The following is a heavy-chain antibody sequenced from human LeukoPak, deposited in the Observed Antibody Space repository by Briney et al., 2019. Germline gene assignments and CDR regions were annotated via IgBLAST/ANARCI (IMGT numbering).Heavy chain of an antibody. CDR3: VKGGQNYDFWRFDY. CDR2: ISGSGGST. D-gene: IGHD3-3*01. Sequence: GGSLRLSCGVSGFRFSSYAMSWVRQAPGKGLEWVSSISGSGGSTYYTDSVKGRFAISRDNSKSTLYLQMNSLGTDDTALYYCVKGGQNYDFWRFDYWGQGTLVTASS. V-gene: IGHV3-23*01. J-gene: IGHJ4*02. CDR1: GFRFSSYA.